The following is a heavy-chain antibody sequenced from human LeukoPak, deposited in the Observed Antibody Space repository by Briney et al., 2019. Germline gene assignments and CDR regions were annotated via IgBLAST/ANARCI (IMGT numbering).Heavy chain of an antibody. J-gene: IGHJ4*02. CDR2: IQQDGSVT. CDR1: GFTFSSFW. Sequence: PGGSLRLSCAASGFTFSSFWMSWVRQAPGKGLEWVANIQQDGSVTNYVDSVKGRFTISRDNAKNSLYLQMNSLRAEDTAVYFCARDSYYDYVWGSHRYDFEYWGQGTLVTVSS. CDR3: ARDSYYDYVWGSHRYDFEY. V-gene: IGHV3-7*01. D-gene: IGHD3-16*01.